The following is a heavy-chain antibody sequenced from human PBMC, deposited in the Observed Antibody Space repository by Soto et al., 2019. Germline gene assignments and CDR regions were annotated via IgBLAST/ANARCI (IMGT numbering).Heavy chain of an antibody. Sequence: QLHLQESGPGLGKPSETLSLTCTVYGGSFSSSSYYWGGIRPPPGKGLVWIGRIYYSWSTYDNPSLKSRVTRSVDTSKNLFSLELSSVIAADTAVYYCARADGYCSGRSCFLFDFCGQGTLVTVSS. V-gene: IGHV4-39*02. CDR1: GGSFSSSSYY. J-gene: IGHJ4*02. D-gene: IGHD2-15*01. CDR2: IYYSWST. CDR3: ARADGYCSGRSCFLFDF.